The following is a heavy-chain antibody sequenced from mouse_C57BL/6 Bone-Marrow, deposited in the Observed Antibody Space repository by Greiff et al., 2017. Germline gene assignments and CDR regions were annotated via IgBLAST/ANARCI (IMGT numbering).Heavy chain of an antibody. CDR2: INPNHGGT. V-gene: IGHV1-26*01. CDR3: ARVERDVRGDY. CDR1: GYTFTDYY. Sequence: EVQLQQSGPELVKPGASVKISCKASGYTFTDYYMNWVKQSHGKSLEWIGDINPNHGGTSYNQKFKGKATLTVDKSSSTAYMELRSLTSEDSAVYYCARVERDVRGDYWGQGTSVTVSS. D-gene: IGHD1-1*02. J-gene: IGHJ4*01.